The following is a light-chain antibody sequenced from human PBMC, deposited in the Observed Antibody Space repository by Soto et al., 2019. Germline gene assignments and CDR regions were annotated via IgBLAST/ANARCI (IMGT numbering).Light chain of an antibody. J-gene: IGKJ2*01. CDR2: GAS. CDR3: QQYGSSSYT. V-gene: IGKV3-20*01. Sequence: EIVLTQSPGTLSLSPGERATLSCRASQSFSSRYLAWYQQKHGQAPRILIYGASSRATGIPDRFSGSGSGTDVTLTISRLEPEDFAVYYCQQYGSSSYTFGQGTKLEI. CDR1: QSFSSRY.